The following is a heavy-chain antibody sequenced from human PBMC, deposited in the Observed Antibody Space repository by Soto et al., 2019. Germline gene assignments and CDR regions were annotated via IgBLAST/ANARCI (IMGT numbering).Heavy chain of an antibody. Sequence: ASVKVSCKASGYTFTGYYMHWVRQAPGQGLEWMGWINPNSGGTNYAQKFQGRVTVTRDTSISTAYMELSRLRSEDTAVYYCARELGYCSSTSCYDGLKTWGQGTLVTVSS. D-gene: IGHD2-2*01. CDR2: INPNSGGT. CDR1: GYTFTGYY. CDR3: ARELGYCSSTSCYDGLKT. V-gene: IGHV1-2*02. J-gene: IGHJ5*02.